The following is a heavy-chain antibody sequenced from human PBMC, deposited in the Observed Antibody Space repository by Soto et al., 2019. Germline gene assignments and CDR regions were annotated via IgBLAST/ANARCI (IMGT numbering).Heavy chain of an antibody. J-gene: IGHJ6*02. CDR2: IYYSGST. Sequence: LSLTCTVSGGSISSSSYYWGWIRQPPGKGLEWIGSIYYSGSTYYNPSLKSRVTISVDTSKNQFSLKLSSVTAADTAVYYCARRGKDYYYGMDVWGQGTTVTVSS. CDR3: ARRGKDYYYGMDV. V-gene: IGHV4-39*01. D-gene: IGHD6-25*01. CDR1: GGSISSSSYY.